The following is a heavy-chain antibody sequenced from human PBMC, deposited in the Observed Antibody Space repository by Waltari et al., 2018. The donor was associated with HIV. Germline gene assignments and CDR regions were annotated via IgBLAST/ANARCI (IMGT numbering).Heavy chain of an antibody. CDR1: GFIFSSYA. D-gene: IGHD2-2*01. J-gene: IGHJ4*02. CDR2: ISGSGNST. Sequence: EVQLLESGGGLIEPGGSLRLSCVGSGFIFSSYAMSLVGQAPGKGLEWVSGISGSGNSTYYAGSVKGRFIISRDNSKNTVFLQMNSLRAEDTAVYYCAKGDCNSPSCPFDFWGQVTLVTVSS. CDR3: AKGDCNSPSCPFDF. V-gene: IGHV3-23*01.